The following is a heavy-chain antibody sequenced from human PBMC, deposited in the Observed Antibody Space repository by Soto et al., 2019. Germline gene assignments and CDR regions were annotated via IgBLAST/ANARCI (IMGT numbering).Heavy chain of an antibody. V-gene: IGHV4-61*01. CDR1: GGSVNSGSYY. J-gene: IGHJ4*02. CDR2: IYYSGST. Sequence: SETLSLTGTVSGGSVNSGSYYWSWIRQPPGKGLEWIGYIYYSGSTNYNPSLKSRVTISVDTSKNQFSLKLSSVTAADTAVYYCARASSDSSGFWFDYWGQGTLVTVSS. D-gene: IGHD3-22*01. CDR3: ARASSDSSGFWFDY.